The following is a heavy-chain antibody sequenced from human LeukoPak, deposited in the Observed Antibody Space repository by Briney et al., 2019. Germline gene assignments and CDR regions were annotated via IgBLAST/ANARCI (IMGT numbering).Heavy chain of an antibody. Sequence: PGGSLRLSCAASGFTFSSYSMNWVRQAPGKGLEWVSSISSSSSYIYYADSVKGRFTISRDNAKNSLYLQMNSLRAEDTAVYYCARDRAPSSSWYFGLNSDGNFDYWGQGTLVTVSS. D-gene: IGHD6-13*01. CDR1: GFTFSSYS. V-gene: IGHV3-21*01. J-gene: IGHJ4*02. CDR3: ARDRAPSSSWYFGLNSDGNFDY. CDR2: ISSSSSYI.